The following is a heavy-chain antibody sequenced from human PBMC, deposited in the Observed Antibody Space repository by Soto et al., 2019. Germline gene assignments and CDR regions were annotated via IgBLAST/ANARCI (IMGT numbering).Heavy chain of an antibody. Sequence: PGGSLRLSCTASGFTVGDYAMTWFRQAPGKGLEWVSCIRSKAYGGTTEYAASVKGRFTISRDDSKSIAYLQMNSLKTEDTAVYYCTRVLVLLAAGPRFDYWGQGTLVTVSS. CDR2: IRSKAYGGTT. V-gene: IGHV3-49*03. J-gene: IGHJ4*02. CDR3: TRVLVLLAAGPRFDY. D-gene: IGHD6-13*01. CDR1: GFTVGDYA.